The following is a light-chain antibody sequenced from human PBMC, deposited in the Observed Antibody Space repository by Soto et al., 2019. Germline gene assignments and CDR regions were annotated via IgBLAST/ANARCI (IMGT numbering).Light chain of an antibody. Sequence: DIVMTQSPDSLAVSLGERATINCKSSQSLYNSNNLNYLAWYQQKPGQPPKLLLYWASTRESGVPDRFSGSGSVTDFTLTISSLQDADVAVYYCQQYHSNPSTFGQGTKLEIK. V-gene: IGKV4-1*01. CDR2: WAS. CDR1: QSLYNSNNLNY. CDR3: QQYHSNPST. J-gene: IGKJ2*01.